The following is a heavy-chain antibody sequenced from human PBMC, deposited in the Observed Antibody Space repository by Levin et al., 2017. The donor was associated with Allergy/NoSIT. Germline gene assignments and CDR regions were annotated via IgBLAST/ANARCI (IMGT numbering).Heavy chain of an antibody. D-gene: IGHD1-1*01. V-gene: IGHV4-59*01. CDR2: ISNIGST. Sequence: TSETLSLTCTVSGGSISSYYWTWIRQAPGKGLEWIGYISNIGSTNYSPSLKSRVTISKDTSENQLSLKVRSVTAADTAVYYCARQLLWNVLPDSWGQGTLVTVSS. CDR3: ARQLLWNVLPDS. J-gene: IGHJ4*02. CDR1: GGSISSYY.